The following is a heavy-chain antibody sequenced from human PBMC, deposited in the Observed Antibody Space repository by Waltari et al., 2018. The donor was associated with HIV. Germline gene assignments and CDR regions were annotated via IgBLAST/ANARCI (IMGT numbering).Heavy chain of an antibody. CDR2: IDSGNSYL. V-gene: IGHV3-21*01. D-gene: IGHD2-15*01. CDR3: ARFDGGGSGVYH. Sequence: EVQLVVSGGGLVKPGGSLRLSCAASGFSFSSYSMRWVRQAPGKGLEWVSSIDSGNSYLNYADSVRGRFTISRDNAKNSLFLQLNSLRVEDTAFYYCARFDGGGSGVYHWGQGTLVTVSS. CDR1: GFSFSSYS. J-gene: IGHJ5*02.